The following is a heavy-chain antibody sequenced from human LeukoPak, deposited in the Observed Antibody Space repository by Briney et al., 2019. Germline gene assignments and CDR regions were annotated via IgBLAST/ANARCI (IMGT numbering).Heavy chain of an antibody. J-gene: IGHJ4*02. CDR1: GFTFSSYE. CDR3: ARVGPPYGDYFDY. Sequence: PGGSLRLSCAASGFTFSSYEMNWARQAPGKGLEWVSYISSSGSTIYYADSVKGRFTISRDNAKNSPYLQMNSLRAEDTAVYYCARVGPPYGDYFDYWGQGTLVTVSS. V-gene: IGHV3-48*03. CDR2: ISSSGSTI. D-gene: IGHD4-17*01.